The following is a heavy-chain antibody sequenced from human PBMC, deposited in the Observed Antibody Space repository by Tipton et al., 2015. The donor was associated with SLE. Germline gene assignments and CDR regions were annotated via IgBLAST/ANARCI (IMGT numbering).Heavy chain of an antibody. CDR1: GGSFSGYY. D-gene: IGHD3-3*01. J-gene: IGHJ6*03. CDR3: ARHRRQYDFWNDVGDYYYYMDV. CDR2: INHSGST. V-gene: IGHV4-34*01. Sequence: TLSLTCAVYGGSFSGYYWSWIRQPPGKGLEWIGEINHSGSTNYNPSLKSRVTISADTSISTAYLQWGSLKASDTAMYYCARHRRQYDFWNDVGDYYYYMDVWGEGTSVTVSS.